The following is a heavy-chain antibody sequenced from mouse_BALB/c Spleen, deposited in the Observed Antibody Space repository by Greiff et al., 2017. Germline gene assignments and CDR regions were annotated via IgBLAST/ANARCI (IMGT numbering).Heavy chain of an antibody. CDR3: NADYDRYAMDY. V-gene: IGHV14-4*02. CDR1: GFNIKDYY. Sequence: VQLKESGAELVRSGASVKLSCTASGFNIKDYYMHWVKQRPEQGLEWIGWIDPENGDTEYAPKFQGKATMTADTSSNTAYLQLSSLTSEDTAVYYCNADYDRYAMDYWGQGTSVTVSS. J-gene: IGHJ4*01. D-gene: IGHD2-4*01. CDR2: IDPENGDT.